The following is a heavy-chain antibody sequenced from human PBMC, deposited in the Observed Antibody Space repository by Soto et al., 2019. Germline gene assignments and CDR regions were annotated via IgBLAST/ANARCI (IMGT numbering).Heavy chain of an antibody. CDR3: ASSYSNYALIDYYYYGMDV. Sequence: ASVKVSCKASGYTFTSDAMHWVRQAPGQRLEWMGWINAGNGNTKYSQKFQGRVTITRDTSASTAYMELSSLRSEDTAVYYCASSYSNYALIDYYYYGMDVWGQGTTVTVSS. J-gene: IGHJ6*02. CDR1: GYTFTSDA. D-gene: IGHD4-4*01. V-gene: IGHV1-3*01. CDR2: INAGNGNT.